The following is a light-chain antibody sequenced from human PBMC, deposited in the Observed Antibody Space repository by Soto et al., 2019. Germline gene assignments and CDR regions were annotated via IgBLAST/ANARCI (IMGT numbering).Light chain of an antibody. J-gene: IGKJ1*01. CDR1: QTVLYTSTY. V-gene: IGKV4-1*01. CDR2: WAS. Sequence: DIVMTQSPDSLAVSLGERATINCKSSQTVLYTSTYLAWYQQKPGQPPKLLIYWASTRESGVPDRFSGSGSGTDFTLAISSLQAEDGAVYYCQQYYTTPVTFGQGAKVEIK. CDR3: QQYYTTPVT.